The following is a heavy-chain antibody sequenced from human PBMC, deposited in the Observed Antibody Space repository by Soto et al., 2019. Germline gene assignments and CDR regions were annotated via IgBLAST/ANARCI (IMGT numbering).Heavy chain of an antibody. J-gene: IGHJ4*02. Sequence: QLQESGPGLVKPSETLSLTCNVSGRSMISYYWSWIRQPAGKGLEWIGRVYTGGNTNYNPSLKSLVTMSVDTSKSQCCLKLSSLTAADSAVYYCAREGNDRQFFFDSGGQGTLVTVSS. V-gene: IGHV4-4*07. CDR3: AREGNDRQFFFDS. CDR1: GRSMISYY. CDR2: VYTGGNT.